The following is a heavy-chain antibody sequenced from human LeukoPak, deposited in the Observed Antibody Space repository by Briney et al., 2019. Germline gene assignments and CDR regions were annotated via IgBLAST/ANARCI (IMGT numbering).Heavy chain of an antibody. CDR2: ISSSSSYI. CDR1: GFTFSSYS. D-gene: IGHD5-12*01. Sequence: GGSLRLSCAASGFTFSSYSMNWVRQAPGKGLEWVSSISSSSSYIYYADSVKGRFTISRDNAKNSLYLQMNSLRAEDTAVYYCAGVYGGGYESKEYGMDVWGQGTTVTVSS. V-gene: IGHV3-21*01. CDR3: AGVYGGGYESKEYGMDV. J-gene: IGHJ6*02.